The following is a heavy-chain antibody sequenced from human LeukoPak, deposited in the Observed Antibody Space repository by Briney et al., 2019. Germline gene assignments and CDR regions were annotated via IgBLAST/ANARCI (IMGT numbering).Heavy chain of an antibody. CDR1: DGPISNYY. D-gene: IGHD3-3*01. CDR3: ARQGRRGKFLQGYVYYGMNV. V-gene: IGHV4-59*08. Sequence: PSETLSLICSVSDGPISNYYWSWIRQSPGKGLQWIGYIYYSGSTSYNPSVRSRVPISLDTPKNQCSLESRSVTAADTAVYYCARQGRRGKFLQGYVYYGMNVWCQGTTVTVSS. J-gene: IGHJ6*02. CDR2: IYYSGST.